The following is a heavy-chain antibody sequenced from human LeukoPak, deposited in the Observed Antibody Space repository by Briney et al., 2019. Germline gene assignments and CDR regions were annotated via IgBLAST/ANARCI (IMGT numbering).Heavy chain of an antibody. D-gene: IGHD3-10*01. CDR2: ISGSGTGT. Sequence: GGSLRLSCAASGFTFSSYGMSWVRQAPGKGLEWVSAISGSGTGTYYADSVKGRFTISRDNSKNTLYLQMNSLRAEDTAVYYCAKDRGPYYYGSGSANFDYWGQGTLVTVSS. CDR3: AKDRGPYYYGSGSANFDY. CDR1: GFTFSSYG. J-gene: IGHJ4*02. V-gene: IGHV3-23*01.